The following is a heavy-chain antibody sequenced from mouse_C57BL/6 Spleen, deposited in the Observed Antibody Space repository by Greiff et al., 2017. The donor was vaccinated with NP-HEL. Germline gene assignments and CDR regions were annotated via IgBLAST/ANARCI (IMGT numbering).Heavy chain of an antibody. CDR2: IRSKSNNYAT. J-gene: IGHJ1*03. V-gene: IGHV10-1*01. CDR1: GFSFNTYA. D-gene: IGHD1-1*01. Sequence: EVQLVESGGGLVQPKGSLKLSCAASGFSFNTYAMNWVRQAPGKGLEWVARIRSKSNNYATYYADSVKDRFTISRDDSESMLYLQMNNLKTEDTAMYYGVRSRAVVATGYFDVWGTGTTVTVSS. CDR3: VRSRAVVATGYFDV.